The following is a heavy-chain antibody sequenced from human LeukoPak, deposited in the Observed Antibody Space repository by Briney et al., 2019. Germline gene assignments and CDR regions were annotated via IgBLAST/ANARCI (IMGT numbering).Heavy chain of an antibody. CDR2: ISSSSSYK. D-gene: IGHD3-22*01. Sequence: GGSLGLSCAASGFTFSSYSMNWVRQAPGKGLEWVSPISSSSSYKYYADSVKGRFTISRDNAKNSLYLQMNSLRAEDTAVYYFATNPSSGYFLDAFDSWGQGTMVTVSS. V-gene: IGHV3-21*01. CDR3: ATNPSSGYFLDAFDS. J-gene: IGHJ3*02. CDR1: GFTFSSYS.